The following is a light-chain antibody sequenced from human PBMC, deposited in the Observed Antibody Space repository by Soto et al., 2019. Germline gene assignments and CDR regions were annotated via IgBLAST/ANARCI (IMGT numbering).Light chain of an antibody. CDR2: AAS. V-gene: IGKV1-39*01. J-gene: IGKJ2*01. CDR1: QSISTY. Sequence: DIQMTQSPSSLSASVGDRVTITCRATQSISTYLNWYQQKPGKAPKLLINAASSLQSGVPSRFSGSGSGTDFTLTISSLQPEDFATYYCQQSYGAPYTFGQGTKLEIK. CDR3: QQSYGAPYT.